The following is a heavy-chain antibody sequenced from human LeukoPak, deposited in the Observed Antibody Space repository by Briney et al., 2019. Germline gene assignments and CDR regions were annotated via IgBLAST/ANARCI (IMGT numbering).Heavy chain of an antibody. Sequence: ASVKVSFKASGYTFTVYYMHWVRQAPGQGLEWMGWINPNSGGTNYAQKFQGRVTMTRDTSISTAYMELSRLTSDDAAVYYCAREPAGIASAGGWFDPWGQGTLVTVSS. J-gene: IGHJ5*02. D-gene: IGHD1-14*01. CDR1: GYTFTVYY. V-gene: IGHV1-2*02. CDR3: AREPAGIASAGGWFDP. CDR2: INPNSGGT.